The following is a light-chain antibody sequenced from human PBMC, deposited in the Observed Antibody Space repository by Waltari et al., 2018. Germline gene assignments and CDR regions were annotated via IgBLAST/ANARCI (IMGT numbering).Light chain of an antibody. CDR2: LGS. V-gene: IGKV2-28*01. CDR1: QSLLHSNGYNY. Sequence: DSVMTQSPLSLPVTPGGPASISCRSSQSLLHSNGYNYLDWYLQKPGQSPQVLFYLGSNRASGVPDRFSGSGSGTDFTLKISRVEAEDVGVYYCMQALQTRTFGQGTKVEIK. J-gene: IGKJ1*01. CDR3: MQALQTRT.